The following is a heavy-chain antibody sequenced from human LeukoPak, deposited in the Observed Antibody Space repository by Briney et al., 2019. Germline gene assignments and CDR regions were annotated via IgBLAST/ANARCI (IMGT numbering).Heavy chain of an antibody. CDR1: GNYW. Sequence: PGGSLRLSCAASGNYWMHWVRQAPGKGLVWVSHINSDGSWTSYADSVKGRFTISKDNAKNTLYLQMNSPRAEDTAVYYCAKGWGAFDIWGQGTMVTVSS. CDR2: INSDGSWT. V-gene: IGHV3-74*01. D-gene: IGHD6-19*01. J-gene: IGHJ3*02. CDR3: AKGWGAFDI.